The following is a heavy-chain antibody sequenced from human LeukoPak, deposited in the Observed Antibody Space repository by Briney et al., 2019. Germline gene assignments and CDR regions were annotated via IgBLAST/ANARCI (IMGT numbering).Heavy chain of an antibody. CDR2: IWYDGSNK. D-gene: IGHD3-10*01. CDR1: GFTFSSYG. Sequence: GGSLRLSCAASGFTFSSYGMLWVRQAPGKGLEWVAVIWYDGSNKYYADSVKGRFTISRDNSKNTLYLQMNSLRAEDTAVYYCARVGLGELLYGMDVWGQGTTVTVSS. V-gene: IGHV3-33*01. CDR3: ARVGLGELLYGMDV. J-gene: IGHJ6*02.